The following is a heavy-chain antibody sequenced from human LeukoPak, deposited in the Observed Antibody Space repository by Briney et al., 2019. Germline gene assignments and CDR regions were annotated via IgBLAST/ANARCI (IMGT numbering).Heavy chain of an antibody. J-gene: IGHJ3*02. CDR1: GGTFSSYA. V-gene: IGHV1-69*13. Sequence: SVKVSCKASGGTFSSYAISWVRQAPGQGLEWMGRIIPIFGTANYAQKFQGRVTIIADESTSTAYMELSSLRSEDTAVYYCARDRYAYQLLQGAHDAFDIWGQGTMVTVSS. D-gene: IGHD2-2*01. CDR2: IIPIFGTA. CDR3: ARDRYAYQLLQGAHDAFDI.